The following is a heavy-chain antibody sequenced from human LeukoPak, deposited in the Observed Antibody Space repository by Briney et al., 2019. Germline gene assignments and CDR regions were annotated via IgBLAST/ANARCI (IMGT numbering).Heavy chain of an antibody. D-gene: IGHD3-10*01. V-gene: IGHV7-4-1*02. Sequence: GASVKVSCKASGYTFTSYAMNWVRQAPGQGLEWMGWINTNTGNPTYAQGFTGRFVFSLDTSVSTAYLQISSLKAEDTAVYYCARPKYYYGSGSYPGFDPWGQGTLVTVSS. CDR3: ARPKYYYGSGSYPGFDP. J-gene: IGHJ5*02. CDR2: INTNTGNP. CDR1: GYTFTSYA.